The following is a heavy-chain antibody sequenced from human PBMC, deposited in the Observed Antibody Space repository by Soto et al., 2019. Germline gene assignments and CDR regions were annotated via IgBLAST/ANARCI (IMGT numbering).Heavy chain of an antibody. Sequence: NPSETLSLTCTVSGDSVNSGSYYWTWIRQPPWKGLEWIGHIYYTGTTNYSPSLKSRVTISLDTSKNQFSLKLSSVTAADRAVYYCARDAKVDTSIGGYYYYNLDVWGQGSTVTVSS. CDR1: GDSVNSGSYY. CDR2: IYYTGTT. D-gene: IGHD5-18*01. J-gene: IGHJ6*02. CDR3: ARDAKVDTSIGGYYYYNLDV. V-gene: IGHV4-61*01.